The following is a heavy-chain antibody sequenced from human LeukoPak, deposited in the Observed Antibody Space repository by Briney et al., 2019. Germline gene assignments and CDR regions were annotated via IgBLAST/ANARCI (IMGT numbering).Heavy chain of an antibody. Sequence: SETLSLTCTVSGGSISSYYWSWVRQPPGKGLEWIGYIYYSGSTNYNPSLKSRVTISVDMSKNQFSLKLSSVTAADTAVYYCARDVDYYGMDVWGQGTTVTVSS. CDR3: ARDVDYYGMDV. CDR1: GGSISSYY. J-gene: IGHJ6*02. V-gene: IGHV4-59*01. CDR2: IYYSGST.